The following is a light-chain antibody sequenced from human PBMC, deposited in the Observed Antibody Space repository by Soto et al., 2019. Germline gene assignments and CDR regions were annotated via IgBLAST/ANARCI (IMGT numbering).Light chain of an antibody. CDR2: EVS. Sequence: QSVLTQPASVSGSPGQSITICCTGTSSDVGGYNYVSWYQQHPGKAPKLMIYEVSNRPSGVSNRFSGSKSGNTASLTISGLQAEDEADYYCTSYTSSNTPVFGTGTKVTVL. V-gene: IGLV2-14*01. CDR3: TSYTSSNTPV. J-gene: IGLJ1*01. CDR1: SSDVGGYNY.